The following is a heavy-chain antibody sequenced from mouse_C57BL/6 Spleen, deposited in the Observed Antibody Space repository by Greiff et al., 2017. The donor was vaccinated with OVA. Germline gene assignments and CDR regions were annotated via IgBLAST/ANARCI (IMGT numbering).Heavy chain of an antibody. CDR3: ARDVDDDSFDY. CDR2: ISDGGSYT. CDR1: GFTFSSYA. Sequence: EVKLMESGGGLVKPGGSLKLSCTASGFTFSSYAMSWVRQTPEKRLEWVATISDGGSYTYYPDNVKGRFTISRDNAKNNLYLQMSHLKSEDPAMYYCARDVDDDSFDYWGQGTTLTVSS. V-gene: IGHV5-4*01. D-gene: IGHD2-4*01. J-gene: IGHJ2*01.